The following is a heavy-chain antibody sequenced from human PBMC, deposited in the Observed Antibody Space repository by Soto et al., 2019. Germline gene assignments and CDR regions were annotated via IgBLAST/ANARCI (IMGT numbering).Heavy chain of an antibody. D-gene: IGHD2-15*01. J-gene: IGHJ4*02. CDR1: GGTFSSYA. Sequence: QVQLVQSGAEVKKPGSSVKVSCKASGGTFSSYAISWVRQAPGQGLEWMGGIIPIFGTANYAQKFQGRVTITADESTSTAYMGLSSLRSEDTAVYYCAREYCSGGSCYSNYFDYWGQGTLVTVSS. V-gene: IGHV1-69*01. CDR3: AREYCSGGSCYSNYFDY. CDR2: IIPIFGTA.